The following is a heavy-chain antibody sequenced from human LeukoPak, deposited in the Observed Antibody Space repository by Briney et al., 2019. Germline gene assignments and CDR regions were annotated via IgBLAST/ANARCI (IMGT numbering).Heavy chain of an antibody. CDR2: INPEKRDT. CDR3: AKKVRGPSHPLDF. Sequence: GASVKVSCKASGYTFTGYAIHWVRQAPGQGLEWMGWINPEKRDTGYAHKFQGRVTMTSDTSISTAYMELSSLRSDDTAVYYCAKKVRGPSHPLDFWGPGNLVTVSS. D-gene: IGHD5-12*01. J-gene: IGHJ4*02. CDR1: GYTFTGYA. V-gene: IGHV1-2*02.